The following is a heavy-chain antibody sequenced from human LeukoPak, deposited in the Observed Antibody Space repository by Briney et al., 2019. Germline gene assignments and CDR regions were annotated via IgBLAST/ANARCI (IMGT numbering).Heavy chain of an antibody. CDR2: IRYDGSNK. J-gene: IGHJ4*02. Sequence: PGGSLRLSCAASGFTFSSFGMHWVRQAPGKGLAWVAFIRYDGSNKYYADSVKGRFTISRDNFKNTLYLQMNSLRPEDTAVYYCAKEILTGYYLDSWGQGTLITVSS. V-gene: IGHV3-30*02. CDR1: GFTFSSFG. CDR3: AKEILTGYYLDS. D-gene: IGHD3-9*01.